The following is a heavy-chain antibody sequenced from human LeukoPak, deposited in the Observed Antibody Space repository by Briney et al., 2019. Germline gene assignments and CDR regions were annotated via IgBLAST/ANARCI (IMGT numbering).Heavy chain of an antibody. D-gene: IGHD3-16*01. CDR3: ARDQYANTWSNWFDP. J-gene: IGHJ5*02. Sequence: GGSLRLSCAASGFTFRTHSMNWVRQAPGKGLEWVSYISGSSSTIYYADSVKGRFTISRDNAKNSLYLQMNSLRAEDTAVYYCARDQYANTWSNWFDPWGQGTLVTVSS. CDR1: GFTFRTHS. CDR2: ISGSSSTI. V-gene: IGHV3-48*04.